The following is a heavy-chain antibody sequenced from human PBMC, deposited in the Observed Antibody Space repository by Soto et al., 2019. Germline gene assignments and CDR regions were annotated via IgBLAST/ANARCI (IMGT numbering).Heavy chain of an antibody. CDR2: INAGNGNT. V-gene: IGHV1-3*01. D-gene: IGHD4-17*01. Sequence: GASVKVSCKASGYTFTNYAMLWVRQAPGQRLEWMGWINAGNGNTKYSQKFRGRVTITRDTSASTAYMELSSLRSEDTAVYYCARGFYGDYWYFDLWGRGTLVTVSS. J-gene: IGHJ2*01. CDR1: GYTFTNYA. CDR3: ARGFYGDYWYFDL.